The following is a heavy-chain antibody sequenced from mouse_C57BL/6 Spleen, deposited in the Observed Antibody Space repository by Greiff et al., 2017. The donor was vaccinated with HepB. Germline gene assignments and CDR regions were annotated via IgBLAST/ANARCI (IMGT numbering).Heavy chain of an antibody. J-gene: IGHJ2*01. D-gene: IGHD1-1*01. CDR1: GYAFSSSW. CDR3: ARRRGSGNYFDY. CDR2: IYPGDGDT. V-gene: IGHV1-82*01. Sequence: VQLQESGPELVKPGASVKISCKASGYAFSSSWMNWVKQRPGKGLEWIGRIYPGDGDTNYNGKFKGKATLTADKSSSTAYMQLSSLTSEDSAVYFCARRRGSGNYFDYWGQGTTLTVSS.